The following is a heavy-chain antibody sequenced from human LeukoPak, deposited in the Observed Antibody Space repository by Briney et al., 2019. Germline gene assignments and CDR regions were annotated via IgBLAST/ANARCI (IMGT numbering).Heavy chain of an antibody. D-gene: IGHD3-3*01. CDR2: IYSAGGT. CDR1: GFTVSSNY. CDR3: ARFLGRITISGVVPYGMDV. Sequence: PGGSLRLSCAASGFTVSSNYMTWVRQAPGKGLEWVSLIYSAGGTYYTDSVKGRFTISRHSSKNTLYLQMNSLRGEDTAVCYCARFLGRITISGVVPYGMDVWGQGTTVTVSS. V-gene: IGHV3-53*04. J-gene: IGHJ6*02.